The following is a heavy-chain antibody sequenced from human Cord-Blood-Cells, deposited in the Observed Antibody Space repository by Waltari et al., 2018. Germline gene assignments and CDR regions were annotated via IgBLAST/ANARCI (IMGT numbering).Heavy chain of an antibody. D-gene: IGHD5-18*01. CDR3: ARRRIQLWLRYFDL. Sequence: QLQLQESGPGLVQHSETLSLTCTVAVGTIISSSYYWGGIRQPPGQGLEWIGSIYYMGSTYDNPSLTSRVTLSVDTSKNQFSRKLSAVTDAYPAVYSCARRRIQLWLRYFDLWGRGTLFTFSS. V-gene: IGHV4-39*01. CDR2: IYYMGST. J-gene: IGHJ2*01. CDR1: VGTIISSSYY.